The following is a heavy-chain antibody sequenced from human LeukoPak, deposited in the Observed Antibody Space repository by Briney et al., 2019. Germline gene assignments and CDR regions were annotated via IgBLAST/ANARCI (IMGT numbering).Heavy chain of an antibody. Sequence: PSETLSLTCTVSGGSISSYYWSWIRQPPGKGLEWIGYIYYSGSTNYNPSLKSRVTISVDMSKNQFSLKLSSVTAADTAVYYCARVSGGYYGSDTYRYYYYYMDVWGKGTTVTISS. D-gene: IGHD3-10*01. CDR3: ARVSGGYYGSDTYRYYYYYMDV. CDR2: IYYSGST. J-gene: IGHJ6*03. V-gene: IGHV4-59*01. CDR1: GGSISSYY.